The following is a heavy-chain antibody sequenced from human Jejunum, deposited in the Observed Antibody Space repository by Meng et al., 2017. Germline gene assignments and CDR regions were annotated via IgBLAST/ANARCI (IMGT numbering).Heavy chain of an antibody. CDR1: ADSITTYY. Sequence: ISTVSADSITTYYWSWIRQPPGKGLELIAFIDYRGGTTYNPSLKSRVTISVDTSKNQFSLRLSSLTAADADVYYCARVFAMPHSYYHHYGMDVWGQGDMVTVSS. D-gene: IGHD2-2*01. V-gene: IGHV4-59*01. J-gene: IGHJ6*02. CDR3: ARVFAMPHSYYHHYGMDV. CDR2: IDYRGGT.